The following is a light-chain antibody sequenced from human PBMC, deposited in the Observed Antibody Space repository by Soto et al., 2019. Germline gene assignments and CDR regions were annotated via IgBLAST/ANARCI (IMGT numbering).Light chain of an antibody. CDR1: SFNIGNNY. CDR3: GAWESSLNPYV. CDR2: DNN. V-gene: IGLV1-51*01. Sequence: QSVLTQPHSVSAAPGQKVIISCSGSSFNIGNNYVSWYQQLPGTAPKLLIYDNNKRPSGIPDRFSGSKSGTSATLAITGLQTADEADYYCGAWESSLNPYVFGTGTKVTVL. J-gene: IGLJ1*01.